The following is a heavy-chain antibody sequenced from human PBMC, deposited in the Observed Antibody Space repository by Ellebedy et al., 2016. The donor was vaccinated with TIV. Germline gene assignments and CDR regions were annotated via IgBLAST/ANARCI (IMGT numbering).Heavy chain of an antibody. CDR1: GGSFSGYY. V-gene: IGHV4-34*01. CDR2: INHSGST. J-gene: IGHJ3*02. Sequence: SETLSLXXAVYGGSFSGYYWSWIRQPPGKGLEWIGEINHSGSTNYNPSLKSRVTISVDTSKNQFSLKLSSVTAADTAVYYCARAPLDSIAAPDDIWGQGTMVTVSS. D-gene: IGHD6-6*01. CDR3: ARAPLDSIAAPDDI.